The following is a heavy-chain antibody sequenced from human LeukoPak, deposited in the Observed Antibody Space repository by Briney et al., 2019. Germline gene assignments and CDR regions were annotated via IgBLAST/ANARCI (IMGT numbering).Heavy chain of an antibody. D-gene: IGHD6-19*01. Sequence: ASVKVSCKASGYTFTGYYMHWVRQAPGQGLEWMGWINPNSGSTSYAQKFQGRVTMTRDTSISTAYMELSRLRSDDTAVYYCARGIAVAGTNWFDPWGQGTLVTVSS. CDR2: INPNSGST. CDR1: GYTFTGYY. V-gene: IGHV1-2*02. J-gene: IGHJ5*02. CDR3: ARGIAVAGTNWFDP.